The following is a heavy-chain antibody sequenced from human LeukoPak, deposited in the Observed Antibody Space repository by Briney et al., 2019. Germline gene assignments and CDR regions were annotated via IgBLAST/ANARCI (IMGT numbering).Heavy chain of an antibody. D-gene: IGHD1-26*01. Sequence: ASVKVSCKASGYTFTSYYMHWVRQAPGQGLEWMGIINPSGGSTSYAQKFQGRVTMTRNTSISTAYMELSSLRSEDTAVYYCARGNEWELLFWGQGTLVTVSS. J-gene: IGHJ4*02. V-gene: IGHV1-46*01. CDR3: ARGNEWELLF. CDR2: INPSGGST. CDR1: GYTFTSYY.